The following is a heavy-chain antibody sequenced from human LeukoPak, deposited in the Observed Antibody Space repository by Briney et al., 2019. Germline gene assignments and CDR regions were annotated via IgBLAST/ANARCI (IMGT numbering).Heavy chain of an antibody. J-gene: IGHJ4*02. V-gene: IGHV4-34*01. CDR1: GGSFSGYY. D-gene: IGHD6-13*01. CDR3: ARDMAYSSSWPTPFDY. Sequence: YPSETLSLTCAVYGGSFSGYYWSWIRQPPGKGLEWIGEINHSGSTNYNPSLKSRVTISVDTSKNQFSLKLSSVTAADTAVYYCARDMAYSSSWPTPFDYWGQGTLVTVSS. CDR2: INHSGST.